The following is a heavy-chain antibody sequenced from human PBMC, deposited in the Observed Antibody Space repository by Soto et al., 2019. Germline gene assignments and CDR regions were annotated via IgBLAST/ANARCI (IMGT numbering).Heavy chain of an antibody. D-gene: IGHD2-2*01. CDR3: ARTTREYCSSTSGYEEGARLDN. J-gene: IGHJ4*02. CDR2: IYRGGST. V-gene: IGHV3-66*01. Sequence: EVQLVASGGGLVQPGGSLRLSCAASGFTVSSNYMSWVRQAPGKGLEWVSVIYRGGSTYYADSVKGRFTISRDNSKNTLYLQKNSLRDEDTAVNYWARTTREYCSSTSGYEEGARLDNWGEGTLVTVAS. CDR1: GFTVSSNY.